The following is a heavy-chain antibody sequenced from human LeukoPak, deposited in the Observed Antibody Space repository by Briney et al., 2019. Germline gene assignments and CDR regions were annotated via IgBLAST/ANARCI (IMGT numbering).Heavy chain of an antibody. V-gene: IGHV1-18*01. D-gene: IGHD3-22*01. CDR2: ISAYNGNT. CDR1: GYTFTSYG. J-gene: IGHJ4*02. CDR3: AREYYYDSSGYPYYFDY. Sequence: ASVKVSCKASGYTFTSYGISWVRQAPGQGLEWMGWISAYNGNTNYAQKLQGRVTMTTDTSTSTAYMELRSLRSDDTAVYYCAREYYYDSSGYPYYFDYWGQGTLVTVSS.